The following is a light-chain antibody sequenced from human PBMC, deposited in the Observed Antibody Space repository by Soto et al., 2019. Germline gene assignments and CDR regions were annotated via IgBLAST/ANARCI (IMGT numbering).Light chain of an antibody. V-gene: IGLV8-61*01. CDR2: STD. CDR1: SASVSTSYY. Sequence: QTVVTQEPSFSVSPGGTVTLTCGLSSASVSTSYYASWYQQTPGRAPRTLIYSTDTRSAGVPDRFSGSIIGNKAALTITGAQADDDSDYYCVLYMGSGTDVFGTGTKLTVL. CDR3: VLYMGSGTDV. J-gene: IGLJ1*01.